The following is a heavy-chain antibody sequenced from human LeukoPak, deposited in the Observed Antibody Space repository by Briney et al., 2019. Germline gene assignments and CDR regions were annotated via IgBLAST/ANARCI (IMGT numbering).Heavy chain of an antibody. CDR1: GFTFDDYT. V-gene: IGHV3-43*01. CDR3: AKDKSQEFDY. J-gene: IGHJ4*02. CDR2: ISWDGGST. Sequence: GGSLRLSCAASGFTFDDYTMHWVRKAPGKGLDGVSLISWDGGSTYYVDCVKGRFTISRDNSNNSLYLQMNSLRTEDTALYYCAKDKSQEFDYWGQGNVVTVSS.